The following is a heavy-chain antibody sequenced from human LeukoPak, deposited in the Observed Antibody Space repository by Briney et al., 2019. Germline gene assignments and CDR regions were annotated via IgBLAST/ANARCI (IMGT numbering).Heavy chain of an antibody. J-gene: IGHJ3*02. CDR2: ISYDGSNK. CDR1: GFTFSSYG. Sequence: RGSLRLSCAASGFTFSSYGMHWVRQAPGKGLEWVAVISYDGSNKYYADSVKGRFTISRDNSKNTLYLQMNSLRAEDTAVYYCANHITGDDAFDIWGQGTMVTVSS. V-gene: IGHV3-30*18. D-gene: IGHD7-27*01. CDR3: ANHITGDDAFDI.